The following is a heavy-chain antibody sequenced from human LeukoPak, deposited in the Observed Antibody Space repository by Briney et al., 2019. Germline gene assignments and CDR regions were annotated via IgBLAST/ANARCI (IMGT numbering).Heavy chain of an antibody. D-gene: IGHD2-15*01. CDR1: GYTFSKFY. CDR3: ARTLYCSGGSCYSGYYYYYYMDV. CDR2: LNTQPNNDYT. V-gene: IGHV1-46*01. Sequence: ASVKVSCKASGYTFSKFYIHWVRQAPGQGLEWMGLLNTQPNNDYTNYAQKFQGRVTLTRDMSTNTVYMKLSSLRSEDTAVYYCARTLYCSGGSCYSGYYYYYYMDVWGKGTTVTVSS. J-gene: IGHJ6*03.